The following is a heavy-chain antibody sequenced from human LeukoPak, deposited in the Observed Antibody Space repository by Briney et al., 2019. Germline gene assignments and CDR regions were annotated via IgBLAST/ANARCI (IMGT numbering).Heavy chain of an antibody. D-gene: IGHD6-13*01. CDR2: IHYSGST. CDR1: GGSISSYY. CDR3: ARARCSSCSFEY. J-gene: IGHJ4*02. Sequence: SETLSLTCTVSGGSISSYYWSWIRQPPGKGLEWIGYIHYSGSTNYNASLKSRVTISVDTSKNQFSLKLSSVTAADTAVYYCARARCSSCSFEYWGQGILVTVSS. V-gene: IGHV4-59*01.